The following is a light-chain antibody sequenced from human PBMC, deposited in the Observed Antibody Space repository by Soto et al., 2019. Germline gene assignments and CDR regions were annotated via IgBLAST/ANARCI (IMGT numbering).Light chain of an antibody. CDR1: QSVSSNY. V-gene: IGKV3D-20*02. CDR2: GAS. Sequence: EIVLTQSPGILSLSPGERATLSCRASQSVSSNYLAWYQQKPGQAPRLLIYGASSRATGIPDRFSGSGSGTDFTLTISSLEPEDFAVYYCQHRSIWPVSFGQGTRLEIK. CDR3: QHRSIWPVS. J-gene: IGKJ5*01.